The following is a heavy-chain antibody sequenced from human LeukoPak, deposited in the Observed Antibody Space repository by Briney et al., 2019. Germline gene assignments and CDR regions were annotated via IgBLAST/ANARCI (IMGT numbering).Heavy chain of an antibody. Sequence: PSETLSLTCTVSGGSISSSSYYWGWVRQPPGKGLEWIGSIYYSGSTYYNPSPKSRVTISVDTSKNQFSLKLSSVTAADTAVYYCARESEARRGVPAASDYWGQGTLVTVSS. J-gene: IGHJ4*02. V-gene: IGHV4-39*01. D-gene: IGHD2-2*01. CDR3: ARESEARRGVPAASDY. CDR1: GGSISSSSYY. CDR2: IYYSGST.